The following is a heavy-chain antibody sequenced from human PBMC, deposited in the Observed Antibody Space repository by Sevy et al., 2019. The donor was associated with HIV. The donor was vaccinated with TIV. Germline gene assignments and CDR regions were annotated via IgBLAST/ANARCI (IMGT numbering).Heavy chain of an antibody. J-gene: IGHJ3*01. D-gene: IGHD3-22*01. CDR2: ISATGSST. CDR3: AKALNPALESMLEVTSPTIKGFAV. V-gene: IGHV3-23*01. CDR1: GFTFNTHA. Sequence: GGSLRLSCAASGFTFNTHAMNWVRQAPGKGLEWVSIISATGSSTYFADSVRGRFTISRDNSKNTLYLQMDCLRADDTAVYDCAKALNPALESMLEVTSPTIKGFAVWGQGTMVTVSS.